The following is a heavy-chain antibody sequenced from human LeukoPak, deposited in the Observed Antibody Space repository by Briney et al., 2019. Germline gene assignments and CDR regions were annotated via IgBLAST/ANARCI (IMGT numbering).Heavy chain of an antibody. D-gene: IGHD5-18*01. CDR1: GGSISSGDYY. Sequence: SQTLSLTCTVSGGSISSGDYYWSWIRQHPGKGLEWIGYIYHSGSTYYNPSLKSRVTISVDRSKNQFSLKLSSVTAADTAVYYCARGRGLQLWLDYWGQGTLVTVSS. CDR3: ARGRGLQLWLDY. J-gene: IGHJ4*02. V-gene: IGHV4-30-2*01. CDR2: IYHSGST.